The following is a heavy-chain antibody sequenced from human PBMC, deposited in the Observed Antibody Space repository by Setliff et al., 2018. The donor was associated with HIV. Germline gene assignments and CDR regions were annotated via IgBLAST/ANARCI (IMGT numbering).Heavy chain of an antibody. CDR2: IYTGGST. CDR1: GGFMNNYS. Sequence: SETLSLTCSVSGGFMNNYSWNWIRQPAGKGLEWIGRIYTGGSTNYNPSLKSRVTISIDTSKNQFSLRLSSVTAADTAVYFCASSSWYYYYYYYLDAWGKGTTVTVSS. CDR3: ASSSWYYYYYYYLDA. J-gene: IGHJ6*03. D-gene: IGHD6-13*01. V-gene: IGHV4-4*07.